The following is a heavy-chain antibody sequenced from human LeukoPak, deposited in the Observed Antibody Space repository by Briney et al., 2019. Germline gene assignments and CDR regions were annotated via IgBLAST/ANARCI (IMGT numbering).Heavy chain of an antibody. Sequence: SETLSLTCAVYGGSFSGYYWSWIRQPPGKGLEWIGEINHSGSTNYNPSLKSRVTISVDTSKNQFSLKLSSVTAADTAVYYCARVVSSSDYYMDVWGKGTTVTVSS. CDR1: GGSFSGYY. J-gene: IGHJ6*03. CDR2: INHSGST. D-gene: IGHD6-6*01. CDR3: ARVVSSSDYYMDV. V-gene: IGHV4-34*01.